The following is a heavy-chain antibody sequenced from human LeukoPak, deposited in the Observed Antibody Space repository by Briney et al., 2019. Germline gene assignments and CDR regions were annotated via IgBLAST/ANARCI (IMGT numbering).Heavy chain of an antibody. CDR1: GYTFTGYY. CDR3: ARLATVPG. CDR2: IHPNSGDT. Sequence: GASVKVSCKASGYTFTGYYLHWVRQAPGQGLEWMGWIHPNSGDTNFAQRFQGRVTMTRDTSISTAYMELTSLRSDVTAVYYCARLATVPGWGQGTLVTVSS. J-gene: IGHJ1*01. D-gene: IGHD6-19*01. V-gene: IGHV1-2*02.